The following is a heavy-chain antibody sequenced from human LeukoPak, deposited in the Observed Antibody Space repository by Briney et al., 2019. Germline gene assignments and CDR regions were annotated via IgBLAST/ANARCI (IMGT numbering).Heavy chain of an antibody. V-gene: IGHV3-7*01. CDR3: TRLNYYDSSGYPAAFDY. CDR2: IKEDGSEK. J-gene: IGHJ4*02. Sequence: GGSLRLSCAASGFTFSSYWMSWVRQAPGKGLEWVANIKEDGSEKYYVDSVKGRFTISRDNAKNSLYLQMNSLRAEDTAMYYCTRLNYYDSSGYPAAFDYWGQGTLVTVSS. D-gene: IGHD3-22*01. CDR1: GFTFSSYW.